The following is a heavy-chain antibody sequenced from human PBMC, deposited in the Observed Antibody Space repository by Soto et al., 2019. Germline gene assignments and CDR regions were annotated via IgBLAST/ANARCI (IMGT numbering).Heavy chain of an antibody. V-gene: IGHV4-59*12. CDR2: IYYSGST. CDR3: ARGRFQWLDYYFDY. J-gene: IGHJ4*02. CDR1: GGSISSYY. D-gene: IGHD6-19*01. Sequence: SETLSLTCTVSGGSISSYYWSWIRQPPGKGLEWIGYIYYSGSTNYNPSLKSRVTISVDTSKNQFSLKLSSVTAADTAVYYCARGRFQWLDYYFDYWGQGTLVTVSS.